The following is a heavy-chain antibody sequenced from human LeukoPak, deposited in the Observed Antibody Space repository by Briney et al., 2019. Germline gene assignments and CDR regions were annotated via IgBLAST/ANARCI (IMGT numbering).Heavy chain of an antibody. Sequence: PGGSLRLSCAASGFTFSTYWMNWYRQAPGKGLEWVGNINQDASEINYVASVRGRFTISRDNAKNSLYLQMNSLRAEDTAVYYCARVVSGWHYFDYWGQGTLVTVSS. V-gene: IGHV3-7*03. D-gene: IGHD6-19*01. J-gene: IGHJ4*02. CDR2: INQDASEI. CDR1: GFTFSTYW. CDR3: ARVVSGWHYFDY.